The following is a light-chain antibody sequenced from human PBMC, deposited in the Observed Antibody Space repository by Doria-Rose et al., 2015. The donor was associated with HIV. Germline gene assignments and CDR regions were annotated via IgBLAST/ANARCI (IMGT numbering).Light chain of an antibody. CDR1: ASFSSTY. V-gene: IGKV3-20*01. CDR2: DGS. CDR3: HQYGTSWT. Sequence: TQSPGALSLSPGERATLSCRASASFSSTYLAWYQQKPGQAPSLLIYDGSTRATGIPDRFSASGSGTDFTLTINRLEPEDFALYYCHQYGTSWTFGQGTKVEI. J-gene: IGKJ1*01.